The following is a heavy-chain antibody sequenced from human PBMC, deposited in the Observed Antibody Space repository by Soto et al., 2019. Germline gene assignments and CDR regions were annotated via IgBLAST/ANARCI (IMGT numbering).Heavy chain of an antibody. CDR1: GYTFTNYW. V-gene: IGHV5-51*01. CDR3: AASIFYYGMDV. J-gene: IGHJ6*02. Sequence: PGESLKISCKGSGYTFTNYWIGGVLQMPGKGPEWMGIIYPGDSDTKYNPSFQGQVTISADKSITTTYLQWSSIKASDTAIYYCAASIFYYGMDVWGQGTTVTVSS. CDR2: IYPGDSDT.